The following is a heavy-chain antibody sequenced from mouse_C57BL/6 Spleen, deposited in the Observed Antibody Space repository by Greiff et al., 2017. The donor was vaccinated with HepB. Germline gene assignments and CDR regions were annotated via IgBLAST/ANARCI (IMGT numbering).Heavy chain of an antibody. CDR2: INPSSGYT. V-gene: IGHV1-7*01. D-gene: IGHD4-1*01. J-gene: IGHJ3*01. Sequence: QVQLKESGAELAKPGASVKLSCKASGYTFTSYWMHWVKQRPGQGLEWIGYINPSSGYTKYTQKFKDKATLTAEKSSSTAYMQLSSLTYEGSAVYYCAREWDAWFAYWGQGTLVTVSA. CDR3: AREWDAWFAY. CDR1: GYTFTSYW.